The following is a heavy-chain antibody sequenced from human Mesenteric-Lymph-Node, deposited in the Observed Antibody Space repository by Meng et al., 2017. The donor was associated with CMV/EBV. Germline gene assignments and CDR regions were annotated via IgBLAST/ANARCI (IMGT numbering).Heavy chain of an antibody. D-gene: IGHD3-16*01. CDR2: INSDGSST. CDR3: ARNPYHYDPTSLSPIDS. CDR1: GFTFSSYW. V-gene: IGHV3-74*01. Sequence: GGSLRLSCAASGFTFSSYWMHWVRQAPGKGLVWVSRINSDGSSTSYADSVKGRFTISRDNAKNSLYLEMNSLRVEDTALYYCARNPYHYDPTSLSPIDSWGQGTLVTVSS. J-gene: IGHJ4*02.